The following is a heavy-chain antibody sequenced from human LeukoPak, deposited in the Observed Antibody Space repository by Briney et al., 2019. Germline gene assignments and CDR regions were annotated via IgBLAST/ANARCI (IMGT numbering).Heavy chain of an antibody. CDR2: ISDNGAYT. D-gene: IGHD3-10*01. Sequence: GGSLRLSCAASGFTFNIYTMTWVRQAPGKGLEWVSIISDNGAYTYYADSVKGRFTISRDNSKNTLYLQMNSLRAEDTAVYYCARKDRTYYYGSATSTGLDYWGQGTLVTVSS. CDR1: GFTFNIYT. J-gene: IGHJ4*02. V-gene: IGHV3-23*01. CDR3: ARKDRTYYYGSATSTGLDY.